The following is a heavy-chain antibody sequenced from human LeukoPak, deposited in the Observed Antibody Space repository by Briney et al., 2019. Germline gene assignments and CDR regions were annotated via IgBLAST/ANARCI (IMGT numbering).Heavy chain of an antibody. V-gene: IGHV3-30-3*01. J-gene: IGHJ4*02. Sequence: PGGSLRLSCAASGFTFSSYAMHWVRQAPGKGLEWVAVISYDGSNKYYADSVKGRFTISRDNSKNTPYLQMNSLRAEDTAVYYCARDSKALIPAASEKGDYWGQGTLVTVSS. CDR1: GFTFSSYA. CDR3: ARDSKALIPAASEKGDY. D-gene: IGHD2-2*01. CDR2: ISYDGSNK.